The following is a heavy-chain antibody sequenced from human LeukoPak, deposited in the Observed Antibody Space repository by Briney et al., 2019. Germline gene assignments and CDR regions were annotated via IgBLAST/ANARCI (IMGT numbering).Heavy chain of an antibody. V-gene: IGHV4-59*01. CDR1: GASITTYY. D-gene: IGHD4-17*01. Sequence: PSETLSLTCTVSGASITTYYWSWIRQPPGKGLEWIGYIYYSGGTNYHPSLKSRVTISVDTSKNQFSLKLSSVTAADTAIYFCARGPVTTGYFAYWGQGTLVTDSS. CDR3: ARGPVTTGYFAY. J-gene: IGHJ4*02. CDR2: IYYSGGT.